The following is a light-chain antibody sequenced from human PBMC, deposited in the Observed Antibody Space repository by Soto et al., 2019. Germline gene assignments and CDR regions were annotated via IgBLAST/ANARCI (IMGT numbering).Light chain of an antibody. CDR3: AAWVDTRSSWV. Sequence: QSVLTQPPSASGTPGQGVTISCSGDLQNIYIYWYQQLPGAAPRLLILRNNQRPSGVPDRFSGSKSDTSASLAIRGVRSEDEATYFCAAWVDTRSSWVFGGGTKLTVL. J-gene: IGLJ3*02. CDR1: LQNIY. V-gene: IGLV1-47*01. CDR2: RNN.